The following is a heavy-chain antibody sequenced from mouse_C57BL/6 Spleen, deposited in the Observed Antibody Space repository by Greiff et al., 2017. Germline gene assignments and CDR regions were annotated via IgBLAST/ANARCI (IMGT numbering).Heavy chain of an antibody. J-gene: IGHJ2*01. CDR2: IRNKANGYTT. CDR1: GFTFTAYY. V-gene: IGHV7-3*01. Sequence: EVKLVESGGGLVQPGGSLSLSCAASGFTFTAYYMSWVRQPPGKALEWLGFIRNKANGYTTEYSASVKGRFTISRDNSQSILYLQMNALRAEDSATYYCARDMIGREYFDYWGQGTTLTVSS. CDR3: ARDMIGREYFDY. D-gene: IGHD2-4*01.